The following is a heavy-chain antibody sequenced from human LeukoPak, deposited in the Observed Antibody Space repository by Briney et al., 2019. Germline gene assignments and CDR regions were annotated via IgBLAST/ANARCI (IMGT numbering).Heavy chain of an antibody. CDR1: GFTFSSYA. CDR3: AKVDGYYTTGFLDY. Sequence: PGGSLRLSCAASGFTFSSYAMSWVRQAPGKGLEWVSAISGSGGSTYYADSVKGRFTISRDNSKNTLYQQMNSLRAEDTAVYYCAKVDGYYTTGFLDYWGQGTLVTVSS. CDR2: ISGSGGST. D-gene: IGHD1-1*01. J-gene: IGHJ4*02. V-gene: IGHV3-23*01.